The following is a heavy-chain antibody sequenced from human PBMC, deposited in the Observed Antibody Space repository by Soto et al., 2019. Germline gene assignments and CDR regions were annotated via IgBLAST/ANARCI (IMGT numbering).Heavy chain of an antibody. CDR1: GFTFSSYW. V-gene: IGHV3-7*05. D-gene: IGHD1-26*01. CDR2: IKQDGSEK. J-gene: IGHJ3*02. Sequence: GGSLRLSCAASGFTFSSYWMSWVRQAPGKGLEWVANIKQDGSEKYYVDSVKGRFTISRDNAKNSLYLQMNSLRAEDTAVYYCAREWGGYQENNAFDIWGQGTMVTVSS. CDR3: AREWGGYQENNAFDI.